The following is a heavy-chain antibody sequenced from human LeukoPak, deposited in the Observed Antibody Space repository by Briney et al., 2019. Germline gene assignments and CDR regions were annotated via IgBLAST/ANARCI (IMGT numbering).Heavy chain of an antibody. V-gene: IGHV4-34*01. J-gene: IGHJ4*02. CDR3: ARGQAIVGATGDF. Sequence: SETLSLTCAVYGGSFSGYYWSWIRQPPGKGLEWIGEINHSGSTNYNPSLKSRVTISVDTSKNQFSLKLSSVTAADTAVYYCARGQAIVGATGDFWGQGTLVTVSS. CDR1: GGSFSGYY. CDR2: INHSGST. D-gene: IGHD1-26*01.